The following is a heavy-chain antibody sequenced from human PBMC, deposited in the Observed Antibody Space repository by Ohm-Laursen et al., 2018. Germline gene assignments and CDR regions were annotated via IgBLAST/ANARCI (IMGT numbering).Heavy chain of an antibody. J-gene: IGHJ6*02. Sequence: SLRLSCSASGFTFSTYAMSWVRQAPGKGLVWVSGINSDGSSTRYADSVKGRFTISRDNAKNTLYLQMNSLTAEDTAVYYCATGYNMDVWGQGATVTVSS. V-gene: IGHV3-74*01. D-gene: IGHD5-18*01. CDR3: ATGYNMDV. CDR1: GFTFSTYA. CDR2: INSDGSST.